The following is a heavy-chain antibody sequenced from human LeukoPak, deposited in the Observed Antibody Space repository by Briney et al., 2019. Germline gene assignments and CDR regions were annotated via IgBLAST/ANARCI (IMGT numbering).Heavy chain of an antibody. CDR2: ISSSGTT. V-gene: IGHV4-4*07. D-gene: IGHD6-19*01. CDR1: GGSFSGYY. J-gene: IGHJ5*02. Sequence: SETLSLTCAVYGGSFSGYYWSWIRQPAGKGLEWIGRISSSGTTNYNPSLKSRITMSVATSKNQFSLKLTSVIAADTAVYYCARDDGSGWYHPWGQGTLVTVSS. CDR3: ARDDGSGWYHP.